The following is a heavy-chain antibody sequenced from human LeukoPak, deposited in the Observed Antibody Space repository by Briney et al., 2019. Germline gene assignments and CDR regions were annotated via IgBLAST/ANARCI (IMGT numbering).Heavy chain of an antibody. CDR3: ARWPRSMAYYFDY. CDR1: GGSISNYF. Sequence: PSETLSLTCTFSGGSISNYFWAWIRQPPGKGLEWIGYISKSGGTSYNTSFKSRLPISVDTSKDQFSLRLESVTAADTAVYYCARWPRSMAYYFDYWGQGILVTVSS. V-gene: IGHV4-59*08. D-gene: IGHD2/OR15-2a*01. J-gene: IGHJ4*02. CDR2: ISKSGGT.